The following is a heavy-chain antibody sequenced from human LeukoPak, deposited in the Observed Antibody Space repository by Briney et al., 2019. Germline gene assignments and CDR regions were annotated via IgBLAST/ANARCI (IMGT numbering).Heavy chain of an antibody. Sequence: SETLSLTCTVSGDSISGYYWSWIRQPPGKGLEWIGYIYYSGSTKYNPSLKSRVTISVDTSKNQFSLKLSSVTAADTAVYYCARGGTTVTPGLLWFDPWGQGTLVTVSS. V-gene: IGHV4-59*01. J-gene: IGHJ5*02. CDR1: GDSISGYY. CDR2: IYYSGST. CDR3: ARGGTTVTPGLLWFDP. D-gene: IGHD4-17*01.